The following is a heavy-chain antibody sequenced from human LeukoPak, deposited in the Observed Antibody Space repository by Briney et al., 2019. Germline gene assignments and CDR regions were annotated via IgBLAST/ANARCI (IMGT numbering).Heavy chain of an antibody. CDR3: ARAIYRYYFDY. D-gene: IGHD3-9*01. V-gene: IGHV3-7*01. J-gene: IGHJ4*02. Sequence: PGGSLRLSCAASGFTFSNYRMSWVRQTPGKGLEGVANIKQDGSEKYYVGSVKGRFTISRDNAKNSLFLQMNSLRAEDTAVYYCARAIYRYYFDYWGQGTLVTVSS. CDR1: GFTFSNYR. CDR2: IKQDGSEK.